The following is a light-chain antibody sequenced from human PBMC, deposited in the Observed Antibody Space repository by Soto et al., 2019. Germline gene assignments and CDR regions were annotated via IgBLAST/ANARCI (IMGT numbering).Light chain of an antibody. CDR3: SSYAATNNYV. CDR2: EVT. J-gene: IGLJ1*01. V-gene: IGLV2-8*01. CDR1: SSDVGGYNF. Sequence: QSALTQPPSASLSPGQSVTISCTGTSSDVGGYNFVSWYRQYPGKAPQLIIYEVTKRPSGFPDRFSGSKSGNTASLTVSGLQAEDEADYYCSSYAATNNYVFGSGTKVTVL.